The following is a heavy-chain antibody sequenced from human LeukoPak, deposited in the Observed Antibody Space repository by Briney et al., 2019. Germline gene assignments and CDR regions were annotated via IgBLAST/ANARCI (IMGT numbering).Heavy chain of an antibody. J-gene: IGHJ4*02. CDR1: GYTFTGYY. Sequence: ASVNVSCKASGYTFTGYYMHWGRQAPGQGLEWMGWINPNSGGTNYAQKFQGRVTMTRDTSISTAYMELTRLRSDDTAVYYCARDNGDYWFDYWGQGTLVTVSS. D-gene: IGHD4-17*01. CDR3: ARDNGDYWFDY. V-gene: IGHV1-2*02. CDR2: INPNSGGT.